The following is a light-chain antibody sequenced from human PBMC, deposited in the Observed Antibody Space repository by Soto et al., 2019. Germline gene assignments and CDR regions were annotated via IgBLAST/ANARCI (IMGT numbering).Light chain of an antibody. CDR1: QSISSW. J-gene: IGKJ2*01. CDR2: DAS. CDR3: QQYNSYSPMYT. V-gene: IGKV1-5*01. Sequence: DIQMNQSPSTLSASGGDRVTITCRASQSISSWLAWYQQKPGKAPKLLIYDASSLESGVPSRFSGSGSGREFTLTISSLQPDDFATYYCQQYNSYSPMYTFGQGTKLEIK.